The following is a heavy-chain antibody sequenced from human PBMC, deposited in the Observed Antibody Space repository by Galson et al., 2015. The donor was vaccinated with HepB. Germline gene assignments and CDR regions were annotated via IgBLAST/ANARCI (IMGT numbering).Heavy chain of an antibody. CDR3: TTGVVVPAAIRPNWYFDL. CDR2: IKSKTDGGTT. D-gene: IGHD2-2*01. Sequence: SLRLSCAASGFTFSNAWMNWVRQAPGKGLEWVGRIKSKTDGGTTDYAAPVKGRFTISRDDSKNTLYLQMNSLKTEDTAVYYCTTGVVVPAAIRPNWYFDLWGRGTLVTVSS. V-gene: IGHV3-15*07. CDR1: GFTFSNAW. J-gene: IGHJ2*01.